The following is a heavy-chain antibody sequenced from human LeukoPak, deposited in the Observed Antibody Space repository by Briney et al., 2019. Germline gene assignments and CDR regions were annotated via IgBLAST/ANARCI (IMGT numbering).Heavy chain of an antibody. D-gene: IGHD3-22*01. CDR3: AREEVVVARGDAFDI. V-gene: IGHV3-48*04. J-gene: IGHJ3*02. Sequence: GGSLRLSCAASGFTFSSYSMNWVRQAPGKGLEWVSYISSSSSTIYYADSVKGRFTISRDNAKNSLYLQMNSLRAEDTAVYYCAREEVVVARGDAFDIWGQGTMVTVSS. CDR2: ISSSSSTI. CDR1: GFTFSSYS.